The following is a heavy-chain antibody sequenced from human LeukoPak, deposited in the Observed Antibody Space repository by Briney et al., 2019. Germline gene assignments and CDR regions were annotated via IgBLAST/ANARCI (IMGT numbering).Heavy chain of an antibody. CDR2: IKSKTDGGTT. V-gene: IGHV3-15*01. Sequence: GGSLRLSCAASGFTFSNAWMSWVRQAPGKGLEWVGRIKSKTDGGTTDYAAPVKGRFTISRDDSKNTLDLQMNSLRAEDTAVYYCARVGVPLVRDKYYYYYGMDVWGQGTTVTVSS. CDR3: ARVGVPLVRDKYYYYYGMDV. CDR1: GFTFSNAW. D-gene: IGHD6-13*01. J-gene: IGHJ6*02.